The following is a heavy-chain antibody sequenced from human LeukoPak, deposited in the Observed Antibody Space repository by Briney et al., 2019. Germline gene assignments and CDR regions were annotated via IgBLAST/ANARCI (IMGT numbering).Heavy chain of an antibody. Sequence: GGSLRLSCAASGFTFDDYAMHWVRQAPGKGLEWVSGISWNSGSIGYADSVKGRFTISRDNAKNSLYLQMNSLRAEDTALYYCARVIYLAGIAVAGYYFDYWGQGTLVTISS. CDR3: ARVIYLAGIAVAGYYFDY. CDR2: ISWNSGSI. D-gene: IGHD6-19*01. J-gene: IGHJ4*02. V-gene: IGHV3-9*01. CDR1: GFTFDDYA.